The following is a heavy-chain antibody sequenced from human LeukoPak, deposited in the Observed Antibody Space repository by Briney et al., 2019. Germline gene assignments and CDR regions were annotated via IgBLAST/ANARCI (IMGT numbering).Heavy chain of an antibody. CDR2: IWYDGSNK. CDR3: AKDAFAAGGYFDY. Sequence: GGSLRLSCVASGFTFSRFGMHWVRQAPGKGLEWVAVIWYDGSNKYYADSVKGRFTISRDNSKNTLYLQMNSLRAEDTAVYYCAKDAFAAGGYFDYWGQGTLVTVSS. D-gene: IGHD3-3*02. V-gene: IGHV3-33*06. J-gene: IGHJ4*02. CDR1: GFTFSRFG.